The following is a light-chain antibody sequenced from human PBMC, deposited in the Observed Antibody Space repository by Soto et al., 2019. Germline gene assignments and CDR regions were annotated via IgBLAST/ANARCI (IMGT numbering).Light chain of an antibody. CDR3: QHYNNWRGT. Sequence: EIVMTQSPATLSVSPGERATLSCRASQSVSSNLVWYQQKSGQAPRLLIYGASTRATGIPARFSGSGSGTEYTLTINSLQSEDFAVYYCQHYNNWRGTFGQGTKVEIK. V-gene: IGKV3-15*01. CDR1: QSVSSN. CDR2: GAS. J-gene: IGKJ1*01.